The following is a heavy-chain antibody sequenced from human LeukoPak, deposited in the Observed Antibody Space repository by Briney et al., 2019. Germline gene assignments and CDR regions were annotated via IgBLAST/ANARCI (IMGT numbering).Heavy chain of an antibody. CDR3: ARAYQLLWFGETSPFDY. J-gene: IGHJ4*02. CDR2: ISSSSSYI. V-gene: IGHV3-21*01. D-gene: IGHD3-10*01. Sequence: PGGSLRLSCVASGFTFSSYEMNWVRQAPGKGLEWVSSISSSSSYIYYADSVKGRFTISRDNAKNSLYLQMNSLRAEDTAVYYCARAYQLLWFGETSPFDYWGQGTLVTVSS. CDR1: GFTFSSYE.